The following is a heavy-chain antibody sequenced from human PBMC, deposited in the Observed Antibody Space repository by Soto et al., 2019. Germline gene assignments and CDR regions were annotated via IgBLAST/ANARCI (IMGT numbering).Heavy chain of an antibody. CDR3: ARVPRSPEGTLYYYCGMDV. V-gene: IGHV1-69*12. CDR1: GGTFSSYA. J-gene: IGHJ6*02. CDR2: IIPIFGTA. Sequence: QVQLVQSGAEVKKPGSSVKVSCKASGGTFSSYAISWVRQAPGQGLEWMGGIIPIFGTANYAQKFQGRVTITADESTSTAYMELSSLRSEDTAVYYCARVPRSPEGTLYYYCGMDVWGQGTTVTVSS.